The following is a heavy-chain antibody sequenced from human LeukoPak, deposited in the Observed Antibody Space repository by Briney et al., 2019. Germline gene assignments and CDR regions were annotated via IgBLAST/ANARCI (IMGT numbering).Heavy chain of an antibody. D-gene: IGHD2-2*01. V-gene: IGHV3-7*01. Sequence: GGSLRLSCAASGFTFSSYWMSWVRQAPGKGLEWVANMKEDGSEKYYVDSVKGRFTISRDNAKNSLYLQMNSLRAEDTAVYYCAAHSSSTSCYRWAPRSRGGYHEYFQHWGQGTLVTVSS. CDR1: GFTFSSYW. J-gene: IGHJ1*01. CDR2: MKEDGSEK. CDR3: AAHSSSTSCYRWAPRSRGGYHEYFQH.